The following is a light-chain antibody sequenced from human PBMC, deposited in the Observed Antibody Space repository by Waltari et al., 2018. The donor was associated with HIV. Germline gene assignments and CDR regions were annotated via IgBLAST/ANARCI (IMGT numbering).Light chain of an antibody. CDR3: VLYMGSGILR. CDR2: STT. J-gene: IGLJ2*01. V-gene: IGLV8-61*01. Sequence: QTVVTQAPSFSVSPGGTVTLTCGLSSCSVSTANYPIWSQQTPSPATRTLIYSTTTRSSGVLDRFSGSILGDKAALTISGAQADDECDYYCVLYMGSGILRFGGGAKVTV. CDR1: SCSVSTANY.